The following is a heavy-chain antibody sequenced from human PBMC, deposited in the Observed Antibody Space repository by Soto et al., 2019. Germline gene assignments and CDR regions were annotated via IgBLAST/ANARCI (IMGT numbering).Heavy chain of an antibody. CDR2: INPSGGST. D-gene: IGHD3-3*01. CDR3: ASDSNLSLTYYDFWSGNPGAYNWIDP. CDR1: GYTFTSYY. Sequence: GASVKVSFKASGYTFTSYYMHWVRQAPGQGLEWMGIINPSGGSTSYAQKFQGRVTMTRDTSTSTVYMELSSLRSEDTAVYYCASDSNLSLTYYDFWSGNPGAYNWIDPWGQGPLVTVSS. V-gene: IGHV1-46*01. J-gene: IGHJ5*02.